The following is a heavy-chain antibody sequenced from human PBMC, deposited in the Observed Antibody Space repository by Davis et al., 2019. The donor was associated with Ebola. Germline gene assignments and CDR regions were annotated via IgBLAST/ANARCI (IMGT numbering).Heavy chain of an antibody. CDR1: GFTFSSYA. CDR2: IWYDGSNK. J-gene: IGHJ4*02. Sequence: GESLKISCAASGFTFSSYAMHWVRQAPGKGLEWVAVIWYDGSNKYYADSVKGRFTISRDNSKNTLYLQMNSLRAEDTAVYYCATRSSSGSYYLFDYWGQGTLVTVSS. D-gene: IGHD1-26*01. V-gene: IGHV3-30*04. CDR3: ATRSSSGSYYLFDY.